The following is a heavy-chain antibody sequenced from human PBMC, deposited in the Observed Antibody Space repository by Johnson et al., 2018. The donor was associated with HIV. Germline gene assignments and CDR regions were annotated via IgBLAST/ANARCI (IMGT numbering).Heavy chain of an antibody. CDR1: GFTFSTYA. CDR2: IRYDGSNK. V-gene: IGHV3-30*02. Sequence: QVQLVESGGGVVQPGGSLRLSCAASGFTFSTYAMHWVRQAPGKGLEWVAFIRYDGSNKYYADSVKGRFTISRDNSKTTLYLQMNSLRAEDTAVYYCAKAPYGSGIRPGAFDIWGQGTMVTVSS. D-gene: IGHD3-10*01. CDR3: AKAPYGSGIRPGAFDI. J-gene: IGHJ3*02.